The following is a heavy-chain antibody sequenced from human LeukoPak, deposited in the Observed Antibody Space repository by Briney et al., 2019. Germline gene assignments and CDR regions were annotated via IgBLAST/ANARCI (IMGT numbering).Heavy chain of an antibody. D-gene: IGHD2-2*02. V-gene: IGHV4-34*01. CDR1: GGSFSGYY. Sequence: SETLSLTCAVYGGSFSGYYWSWIRQSPGKGLEWIGEINHSGSTNYNPSLKSRVTISVDTSKNQFPLKLSSVTAADTAVYYCATTPIVVVPAAIRGDNWFDPWGQGTLVTVSS. CDR3: ATTPIVVVPAAIRGDNWFDP. CDR2: INHSGST. J-gene: IGHJ5*02.